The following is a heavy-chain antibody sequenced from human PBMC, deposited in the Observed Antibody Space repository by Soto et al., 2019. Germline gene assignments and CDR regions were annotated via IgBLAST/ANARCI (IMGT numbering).Heavy chain of an antibody. Sequence: GGSLSLSCAASGLTFSSYGMHWVRQAPGKGLEWVAVISYDGSNKYYADSVKGRFTISRDNSKNTLYLQMNSLRAEDTAVYYCARELTYYYDSSGLDDAFDIWGQGSMVTV. CDR1: GLTFSSYG. CDR2: ISYDGSNK. J-gene: IGHJ3*02. D-gene: IGHD3-22*01. V-gene: IGHV3-30*03. CDR3: ARELTYYYDSSGLDDAFDI.